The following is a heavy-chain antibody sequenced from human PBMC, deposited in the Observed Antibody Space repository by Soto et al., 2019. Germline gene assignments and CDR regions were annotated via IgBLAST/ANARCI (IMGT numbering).Heavy chain of an antibody. Sequence: PGGSLRLSCAASGFTFSTYAVHWVRQAPGKGLEWVAVISYDGSNKYYADSVKGRFTISRDNSKNTLYLQMNSLRAEDTAVYYCARVHRSGSYYNLGLGQYGMDVWGQGTTVTVSS. CDR2: ISYDGSNK. J-gene: IGHJ6*02. D-gene: IGHD3-10*01. V-gene: IGHV3-30-3*01. CDR1: GFTFSTYA. CDR3: ARVHRSGSYYNLGLGQYGMDV.